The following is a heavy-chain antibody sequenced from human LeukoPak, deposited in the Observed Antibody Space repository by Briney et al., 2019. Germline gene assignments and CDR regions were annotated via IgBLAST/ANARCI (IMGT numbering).Heavy chain of an antibody. J-gene: IGHJ4*02. Sequence: ASVKVSCKASGYTFTSYGISWVRQAPGQGLEWMGWISAYNGNTNYAQKLQGRVTMTTDTSTSTAYMELRSLRSDDTAVYYCASFRYGSGSYFREHEWGQGTLVTVSS. CDR2: ISAYNGNT. CDR1: GYTFTSYG. D-gene: IGHD3-10*01. V-gene: IGHV1-18*01. CDR3: ASFRYGSGSYFREHE.